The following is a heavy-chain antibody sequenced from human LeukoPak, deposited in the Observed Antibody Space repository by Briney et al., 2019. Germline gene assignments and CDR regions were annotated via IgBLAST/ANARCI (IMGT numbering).Heavy chain of an antibody. CDR1: GFTFSDYY. CDR3: ARDNSDQLPHKAAGTFYFDY. D-gene: IGHD6-13*01. CDR2: ISSSGGTI. V-gene: IGHV3-11*01. J-gene: IGHJ4*02. Sequence: PGGSLRLSCAASGFTFSDYYMSWLRQAPGKGLEWVSYISSSGGTIYYADSVKGRFTISRDNAKNSLYLQMNSLRAEDTAVYYCARDNSDQLPHKAAGTFYFDYWGQGTLVTVSS.